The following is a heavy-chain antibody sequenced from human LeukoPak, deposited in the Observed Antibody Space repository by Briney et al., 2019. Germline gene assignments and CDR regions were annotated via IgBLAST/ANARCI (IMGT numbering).Heavy chain of an antibody. V-gene: IGHV3-73*01. D-gene: IGHD4-17*01. CDR1: GFTFSGSA. J-gene: IGHJ6*02. Sequence: HPGGSLRLSCAASGFTFSGSAMHWVRQASGKGLEWVGRIRSKANSYATAYAASVKGRFTISRDDSKNTAYLQMNSLKTEDTAVYYCTTYGDYLLEYYYYGMDVWGQGTTVTVSS. CDR3: TTYGDYLLEYYYYGMDV. CDR2: IRSKANSYAT.